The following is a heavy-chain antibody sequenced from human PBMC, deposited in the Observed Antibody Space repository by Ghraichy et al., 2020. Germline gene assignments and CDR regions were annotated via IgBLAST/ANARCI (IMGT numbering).Heavy chain of an antibody. CDR1: GFTFSSYA. Sequence: GESLNISCAASGFTFSSYAMSWVRQAPGKGLEWVSAISGSGGSTYYADSVKGWFTISRDNSKNTLYLQMNSLRAEDTAVYYCAKVGETNYYYYGMDVWGQGTTVTVS. D-gene: IGHD3-10*01. V-gene: IGHV3-23*01. J-gene: IGHJ6*02. CDR3: AKVGETNYYYYGMDV. CDR2: ISGSGGST.